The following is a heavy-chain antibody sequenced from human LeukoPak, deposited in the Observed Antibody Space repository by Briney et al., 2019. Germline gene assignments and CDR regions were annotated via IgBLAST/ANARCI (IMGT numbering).Heavy chain of an antibody. CDR3: AREGGRTIGTQYAFDI. V-gene: IGHV4-30-4*01. Sequence: SETLTLTCTVSGGSISSGDYYWSWIRQPPGKGLEWIGYIYYSGSTYYNPSLKSRVTISVDTSKNQFSLKLSSVTAADTAVYYCAREGGRTIGTQYAFDIWGQGTMVTVSS. CDR2: IYYSGST. J-gene: IGHJ3*02. CDR1: GGSISSGDYY. D-gene: IGHD3-3*01.